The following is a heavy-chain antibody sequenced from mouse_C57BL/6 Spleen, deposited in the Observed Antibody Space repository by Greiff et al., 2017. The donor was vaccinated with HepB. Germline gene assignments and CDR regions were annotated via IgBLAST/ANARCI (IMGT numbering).Heavy chain of an antibody. V-gene: IGHV1-59*01. Sequence: QVQLQQPGAELVRPGTSVKLSCKASGYTFTSYWMHWVKQRPGQGLEWIGVIDPSDSYTNYNQKFKGKATLTVDTSSSTAYMQLSSLTSEDSAVYYCARPKYYGSRYYYAMDYWGQGTSVTVSS. CDR3: ARPKYYGSRYYYAMDY. CDR1: GYTFTSYW. D-gene: IGHD1-1*01. CDR2: IDPSDSYT. J-gene: IGHJ4*01.